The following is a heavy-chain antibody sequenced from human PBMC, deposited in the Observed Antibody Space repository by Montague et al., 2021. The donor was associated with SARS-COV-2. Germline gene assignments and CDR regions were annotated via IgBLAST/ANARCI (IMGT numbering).Heavy chain of an antibody. CDR3: ATLSRRTAAGTRDYFGLDV. CDR1: GDSIGTSTW. Sequence: SETLSLTCRVSGDSIGTSTWWTWVRQTPGKGLEWIGEIFHSGTINYNPSLKSRVSISVDKSNNQFSLRLSSLIAADTAVYYCATLSRRTAAGTRDYFGLDVGGQGTTVVVSS. D-gene: IGHD6-13*01. J-gene: IGHJ6*02. V-gene: IGHV4-4*02. CDR2: IFHSGTI.